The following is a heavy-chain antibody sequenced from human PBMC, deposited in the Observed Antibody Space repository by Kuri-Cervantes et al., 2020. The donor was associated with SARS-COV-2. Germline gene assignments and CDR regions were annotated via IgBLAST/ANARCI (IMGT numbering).Heavy chain of an antibody. J-gene: IGHJ4*02. CDR1: GFTFSNHY. D-gene: IGHD6-19*01. CDR3: VLLPWQWLVRGDY. Sequence: GGSLRLSCPASGFTFSNHYMSWVRQAPGKGLEWVSYISGDSGYTNYADSVKGRFTISRDNANNSPYLQMNSLRAEDTAVYYCVLLPWQWLVRGDYWGQGTLVTVSS. CDR2: ISGDSGYT. V-gene: IGHV3/OR16-8*01.